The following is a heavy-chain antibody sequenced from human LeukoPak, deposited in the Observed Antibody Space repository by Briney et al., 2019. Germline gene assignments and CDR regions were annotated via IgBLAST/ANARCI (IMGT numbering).Heavy chain of an antibody. J-gene: IGHJ4*02. CDR2: IYHSGST. Sequence: PSGTLSLTCAVSGGSISSSNWWSWVRQPPGKGLEWIGEIYHSGSTNYNPSLKSRVTISADKSKNQFSLKLSSVTAADTAVYYCARAHPWSTTRQEGYYHDSSGYSYDYWGQGTLVTVSS. CDR1: GGSISSSNW. CDR3: ARAHPWSTTRQEGYYHDSSGYSYDY. D-gene: IGHD3-22*01. V-gene: IGHV4-4*02.